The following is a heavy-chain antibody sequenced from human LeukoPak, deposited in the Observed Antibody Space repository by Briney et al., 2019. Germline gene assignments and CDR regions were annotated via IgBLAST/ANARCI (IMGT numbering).Heavy chain of an antibody. J-gene: IGHJ5*02. D-gene: IGHD2-15*01. CDR2: INPNSGGT. CDR1: GYTFTGYY. V-gene: IGHV1-2*06. CDR3: ARTVSPTIYCSGGSCYPNWFDP. Sequence: ASVKVSCKASGYTFTGYYMHWVRQAPGQGLEWMGRINPNSGGTNYAQKFQGRVTMTRDTSIRTAYMELSRPRSDDTAVYYCARTVSPTIYCSGGSCYPNWFDPWGQGTLVTVSS.